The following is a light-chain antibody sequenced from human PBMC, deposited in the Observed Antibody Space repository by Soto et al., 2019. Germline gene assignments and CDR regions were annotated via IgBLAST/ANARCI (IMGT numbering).Light chain of an antibody. CDR2: AAS. J-gene: IGKJ2*01. Sequence: DIQMTQSPSSLSASVGDRVTVTCRASQSISSSLNWYQLKPGKAPKLLVYAASTLPSGVPSRFSGSGSGTDFTLTSSSLPPEDCASYYLQQSDSTPHTFGHGTKLEIK. CDR3: QQSDSTPHT. CDR1: QSISSS. V-gene: IGKV1-39*01.